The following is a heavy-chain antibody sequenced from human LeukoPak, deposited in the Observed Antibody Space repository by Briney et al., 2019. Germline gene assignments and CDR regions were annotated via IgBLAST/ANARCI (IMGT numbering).Heavy chain of an antibody. V-gene: IGHV1-69*05. CDR1: GGTFSSYA. D-gene: IGHD4-17*01. CDR2: IIPIFGTA. CDR3: AKADYGDYTVDP. Sequence: ASVKVSCKASGGTFSSYAISWVRQAPGQGLEWMGGIIPIFGTANYAQKFQGRVTITTDESTSTAYVELSTLRSEDTAVYYCAKADYGDYTVDPWGQGTLVTVSS. J-gene: IGHJ5*02.